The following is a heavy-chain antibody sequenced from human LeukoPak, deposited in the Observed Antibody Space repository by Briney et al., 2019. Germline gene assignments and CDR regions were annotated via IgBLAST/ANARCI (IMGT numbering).Heavy chain of an antibody. CDR2: ISGSGGST. V-gene: IGHV3-23*01. CDR3: AKGHCSSTSCARFDS. CDR1: GFTFSSYA. D-gene: IGHD2-2*01. J-gene: IGHJ5*01. Sequence: GGSLRLSCAASGFTFSSYAMSWVRQAPGKGLEWVSAISGSGGSTYYADSVKGRFTISRDNSKNTLYLQMNSLRAEDTAVYYCAKGHCSSTSCARFDSWGQGTLVTVFS.